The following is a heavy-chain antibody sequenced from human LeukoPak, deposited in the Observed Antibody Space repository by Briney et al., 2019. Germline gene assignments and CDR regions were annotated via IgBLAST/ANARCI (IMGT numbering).Heavy chain of an antibody. CDR1: GGTFSSYA. CDR3: ASPRGTGTTMTWEEYYFDY. D-gene: IGHD1-1*01. J-gene: IGHJ4*02. Sequence: GSSVKVSCKASGGTFSSYAISWVRQAPAQGLEWMGGIIPIFGTANYAQKFQGRVAITADESTSTAYMELSSLRSEDTAVYYCASPRGTGTTMTWEEYYFDYWGQGTLVTVSS. CDR2: IIPIFGTA. V-gene: IGHV1-69*01.